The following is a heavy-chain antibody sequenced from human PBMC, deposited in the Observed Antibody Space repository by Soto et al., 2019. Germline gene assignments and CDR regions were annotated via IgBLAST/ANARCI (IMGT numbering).Heavy chain of an antibody. CDR3: ARGGRRSPAMDV. Sequence: QVQLQESGPGLVRPSQTLSLTCTVSGGSISSGGYYWSWIRQHPGKGLEWIGYIYYSGSTYYNPSTKTRVTISVDTSKNLFSLMLSSVTVADTAVYYCARGGRRSPAMDVWGQGTTVTVSS. V-gene: IGHV4-31*03. CDR1: GGSISSGGYY. CDR2: IYYSGST. J-gene: IGHJ6*02.